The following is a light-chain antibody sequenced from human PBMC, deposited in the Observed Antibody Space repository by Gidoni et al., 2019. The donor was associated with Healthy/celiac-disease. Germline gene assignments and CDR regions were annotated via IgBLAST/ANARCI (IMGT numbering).Light chain of an antibody. CDR2: DAY. CDR1: QDISNY. CDR3: QQYDNLPVFT. Sequence: DIQMTQCLYFLSASVVDRVTITCQASQDISNYLNWYQQKPGKAPKLLIYDAYNLETGVQSRLSGSESGTDFTYTISSLQPEDIATYYCQQYDNLPVFTFGHGTKVDIK. J-gene: IGKJ3*01. V-gene: IGKV1-33*01.